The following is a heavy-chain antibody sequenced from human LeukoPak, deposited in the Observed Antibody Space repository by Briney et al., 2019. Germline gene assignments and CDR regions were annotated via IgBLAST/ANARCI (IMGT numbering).Heavy chain of an antibody. D-gene: IGHD6-6*01. CDR3: AIGWQLDRFDY. Sequence: GSLRLSCAASGFTFSSYEMNWVRQAPGRGLEWLSYISYTGSNKYYADSVKGRFTISRDNAKNSLYLQMNSLRAEDTAVYYCAIGWQLDRFDYWGQGTLVTVSS. CDR1: GFTFSSYE. CDR2: ISYTGSNK. V-gene: IGHV3-48*03. J-gene: IGHJ4*02.